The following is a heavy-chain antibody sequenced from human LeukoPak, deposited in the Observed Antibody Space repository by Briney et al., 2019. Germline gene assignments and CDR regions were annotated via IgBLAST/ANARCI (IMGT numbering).Heavy chain of an antibody. CDR3: ATLYGDYNWYFDL. J-gene: IGHJ2*01. CDR1: GFTFSSYA. V-gene: IGHV3-23*01. D-gene: IGHD4-17*01. CDR2: LSASGGST. Sequence: PGGSLRLSCAASGFTFSSYAMSWVRQAPGKGLEWVSTLSASGGSTFYAASVKGRFTVSRDNSKNTLFLQMNSLRAEDTAVYYCATLYGDYNWYFDLWGRGTLVTVSS.